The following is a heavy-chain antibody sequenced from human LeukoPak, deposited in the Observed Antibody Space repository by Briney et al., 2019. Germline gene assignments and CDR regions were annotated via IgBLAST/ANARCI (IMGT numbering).Heavy chain of an antibody. CDR2: IYPGDSDT. D-gene: IGHD3-3*01. CDR1: GYSFTSYW. Sequence: GESLKISCKGSGYSFTSYWIGWVRQMPGKGLEWMGIIYPGDSDTRYSPSFQGQVTISADKSISTAYLQWSRLKASDTAMYYCARHQAHYDFWSGYYTSYYYYGMDVWGQGTTVTVSS. J-gene: IGHJ6*02. V-gene: IGHV5-51*01. CDR3: ARHQAHYDFWSGYYTSYYYYGMDV.